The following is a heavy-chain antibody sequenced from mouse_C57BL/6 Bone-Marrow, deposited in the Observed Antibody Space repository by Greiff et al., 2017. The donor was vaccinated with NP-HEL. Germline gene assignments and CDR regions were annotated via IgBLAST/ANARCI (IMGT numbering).Heavy chain of an antibody. CDR1: GFTFSSYG. D-gene: IGHD1-1*01. CDR3: ARHEITPFAY. CDR2: ISSGGSYT. V-gene: IGHV5-6*02. Sequence: DVKLVESGGDLVKPGGSLKLSCAASGFTFSSYGMSWVRQTPDKRLEWVATISSGGSYTYYPDSVKGRFTISRDNAKNTLYLQMSSLKSEDTAMYYCARHEITPFAYWGQGTLVTVSA. J-gene: IGHJ3*01.